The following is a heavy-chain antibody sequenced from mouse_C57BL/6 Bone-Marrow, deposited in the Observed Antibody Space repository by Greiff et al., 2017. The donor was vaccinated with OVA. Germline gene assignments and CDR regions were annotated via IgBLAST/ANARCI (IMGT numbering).Heavy chain of an antibody. Sequence: EVMLVESGGGLVKPGGSLKLSCAASGFTFSSYAMSWVRQTPEKRLAWVATISDGGSYTYYPDNVKGRFTISRDNAKNNLYLQMSHLKSEDTAMYYCARSDSYAMDYWGQGTSVTVSS. CDR1: GFTFSSYA. J-gene: IGHJ4*01. CDR3: ARSDSYAMDY. CDR2: ISDGGSYT. V-gene: IGHV5-4*03.